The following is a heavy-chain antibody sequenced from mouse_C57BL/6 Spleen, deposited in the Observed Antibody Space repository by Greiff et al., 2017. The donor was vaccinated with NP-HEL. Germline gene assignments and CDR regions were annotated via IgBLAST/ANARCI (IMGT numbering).Heavy chain of an antibody. CDR2: IDPEDGDT. CDR1: GFNIKDYY. D-gene: IGHD1-1*01. Sequence: VQLQQSGAELVRPGASVKLSCTASGFNIKDYYMHWVKQRPEQGLEWIGRIDPEDGDTEYAPKFQGKATMTADTSSNTAYLQLSSLTSEDTAVYYCTTSSITTVVATPPYFDYWGQGTTLTVSS. J-gene: IGHJ2*01. CDR3: TTSSITTVVATPPYFDY. V-gene: IGHV14-1*01.